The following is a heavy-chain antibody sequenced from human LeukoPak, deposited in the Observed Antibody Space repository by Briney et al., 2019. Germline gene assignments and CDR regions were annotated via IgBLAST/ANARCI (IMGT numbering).Heavy chain of an antibody. Sequence: PSETLSLTCTVSGGSISSSSYYWGWIRQPPGKGLERIGSIYYSGSTYYSPSLKSRVTISLDTSKNQFSLKLSSVTAADTAVYYCARSLSAGVVPAAIDYWGQGTLVTVSS. D-gene: IGHD2-2*01. J-gene: IGHJ4*02. CDR1: GGSISSSSYY. CDR3: ARSLSAGVVPAAIDY. CDR2: IYYSGST. V-gene: IGHV4-39*01.